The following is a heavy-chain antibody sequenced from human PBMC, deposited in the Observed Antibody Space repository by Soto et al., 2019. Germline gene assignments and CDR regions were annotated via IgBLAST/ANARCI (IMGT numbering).Heavy chain of an antibody. CDR1: GFTFSSYG. CDR2: IWYDGSNK. V-gene: IGHV3-33*01. J-gene: IGHJ6*02. Sequence: GGALRLSCAASGFTFSSYGMHWVRQAPGKGLEWVAVIWYDGSNKYYADSVKGRFTISRDNSKNTLYLQMNSLRAEDTAVYYCARDWLDGYNDYYYYYGMDVWGQGTTVTVSS. D-gene: IGHD5-12*01. CDR3: ARDWLDGYNDYYYYYGMDV.